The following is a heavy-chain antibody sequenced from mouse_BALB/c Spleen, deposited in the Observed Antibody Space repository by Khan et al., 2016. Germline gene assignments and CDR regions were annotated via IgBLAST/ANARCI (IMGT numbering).Heavy chain of an antibody. Sequence: QVQLKESGPGLVAPSQSLSITCTVSGFSLIAYGVNWVRQPPGKSLEWLGMIWGDGTTDYNSALKSRLYITKVHSKRQVFLKLNSLQTDDTARYYCARDGWGYYAMDYWGQGTSVTVAS. CDR3: ARDGWGYYAMDY. J-gene: IGHJ4*01. V-gene: IGHV2-6-7*01. CDR2: IWGDGTT. D-gene: IGHD2-2*01. CDR1: GFSLIAYG.